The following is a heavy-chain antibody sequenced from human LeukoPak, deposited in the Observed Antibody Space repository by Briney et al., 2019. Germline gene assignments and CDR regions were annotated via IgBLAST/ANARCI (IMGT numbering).Heavy chain of an antibody. CDR3: ARHYLGYSSGWDY. D-gene: IGHD6-19*01. CDR1: GGSFSGYY. Sequence: SETLSLTCAVYGGSFSGYYWSWIRQPPGKGLEWIGYIYYSGSTNYNPSLKSRVTISVDTSKNQFSLKLSSVTAADTAVYYCARHYLGYSSGWDYWGQGTLVTVSS. J-gene: IGHJ4*02. V-gene: IGHV4-59*08. CDR2: IYYSGST.